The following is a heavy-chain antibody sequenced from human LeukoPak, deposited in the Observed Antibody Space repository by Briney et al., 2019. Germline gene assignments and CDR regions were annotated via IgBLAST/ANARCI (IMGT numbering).Heavy chain of an antibody. V-gene: IGHV3-48*04. CDR2: ISSSSSTI. CDR3: ALRVSNYYDSSGYYVY. J-gene: IGHJ4*02. CDR1: GFTFSTYP. Sequence: PGGSLRLSCAASGFTFSTYPMHWVRQAPGKGLEWVSYISSSSSTIYYADSVKGRFTISRDNAKNSLYLQMNSLRAEDTAVYYCALRVSNYYDSSGYYVYWGQGTLVTVSS. D-gene: IGHD3-22*01.